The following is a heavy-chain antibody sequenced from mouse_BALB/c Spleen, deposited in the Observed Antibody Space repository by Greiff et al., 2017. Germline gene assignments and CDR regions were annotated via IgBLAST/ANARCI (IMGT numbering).Heavy chain of an antibody. J-gene: IGHJ3*01. CDR2: IYPSDSYT. CDR1: GYTFTSYW. CDR3: TRWRFDY. Sequence: QVQLQQSGAELVRPGASVKLSCKASGYTFTSYWINWVKQRPGQGLEWIGNIYPSDSYTNYNQKFKDKATLTVDKSSSTAYMQLSSPTSEDSAVYYCTRWRFDYWGQGTLVTVSA. V-gene: IGHV1-69*02.